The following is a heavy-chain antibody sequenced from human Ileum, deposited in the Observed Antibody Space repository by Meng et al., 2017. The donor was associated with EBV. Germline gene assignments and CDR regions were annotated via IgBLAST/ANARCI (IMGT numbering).Heavy chain of an antibody. CDR1: GGSISRSDW. J-gene: IGHJ4*02. CDR3: ASSDYYRSDY. V-gene: IGHV4-4*02. CDR2: TSHSGST. D-gene: IGHD3-22*01. Sequence: QLQRQGAGPGLVKPSETLSLPGGVSGGSISRSDWWSWVRQPPGKGLEWIGETSHSGSTNYSPSLKSRVTISLDKSKNQLSLKLNSVTAADTAVYYCASSDYYRSDYWGQGTLVTVSS.